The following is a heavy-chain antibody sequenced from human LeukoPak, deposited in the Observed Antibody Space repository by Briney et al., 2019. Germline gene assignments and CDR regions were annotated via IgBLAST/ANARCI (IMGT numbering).Heavy chain of an antibody. CDR3: ARPPPYSGYDYYGMDV. CDR1: GGTFSSYA. Sequence: GSSVKVSCKASGGTFSSYAISWVRQAPGQGLEWMGGIIPIFGTANYAQKFQGRVTITADEPTSTAYMELSSLRSEDTAVYYCARPPPYSGYDYYGMDVWGKGTTVTVSS. D-gene: IGHD1-26*01. V-gene: IGHV1-69*01. CDR2: IIPIFGTA. J-gene: IGHJ6*04.